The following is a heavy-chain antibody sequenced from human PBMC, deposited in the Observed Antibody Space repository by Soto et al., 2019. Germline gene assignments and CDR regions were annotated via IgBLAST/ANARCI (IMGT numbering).Heavy chain of an antibody. CDR3: ARGASIGYTTGWYDY. CDR1: GFTFRSYW. V-gene: IGHV3-7*01. Sequence: GGSLRLSCAASGFTFRSYWMTWVRQAPGKGLEWVANIKQDGSEKYYVDSVKGRFTISRDNAKNSLYLQMNSLRAEDTAVYYCARGASIGYTTGWYDYWGQGTLVTVSS. J-gene: IGHJ4*02. CDR2: IKQDGSEK. D-gene: IGHD6-19*01.